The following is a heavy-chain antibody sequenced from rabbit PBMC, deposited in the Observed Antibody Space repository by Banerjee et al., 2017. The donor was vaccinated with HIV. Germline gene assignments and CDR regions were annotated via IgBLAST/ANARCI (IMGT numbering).Heavy chain of an antibody. CDR2: VYAGTGGST. J-gene: IGHJ4*01. Sequence: QEQLEESGGDLVKPEGSLTLTCTASGFSFSNGYVMCWVRQAPGKGLEWIACVYAGTGGSTYYATWAKDRFTFSKTSSTTVTLQLTSLTAADTATYFCARDLAGVIGWNFNLWGPGTLVTVS. D-gene: IGHD4-1*01. V-gene: IGHV1S45*01. CDR1: GFSFSNGYV. CDR3: ARDLAGVIGWNFNL.